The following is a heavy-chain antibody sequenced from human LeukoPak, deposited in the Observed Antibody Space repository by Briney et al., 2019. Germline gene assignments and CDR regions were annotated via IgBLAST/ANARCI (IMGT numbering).Heavy chain of an antibody. CDR1: GYSFMSYW. D-gene: IGHD5-18*01. J-gene: IGHJ4*02. CDR3: ARRGYNYPYDY. V-gene: IGHV5-51*01. Sequence: GESLKISCKGSGYSFMSYWIGWVRQMPGEGLEWMGIIYPYDSNTRYSPSFQGQVTISADKSMSTAYLQWSSLKASGTAIYYCARRGYNYPYDYWGQGTLVTVSS. CDR2: IYPYDSNT.